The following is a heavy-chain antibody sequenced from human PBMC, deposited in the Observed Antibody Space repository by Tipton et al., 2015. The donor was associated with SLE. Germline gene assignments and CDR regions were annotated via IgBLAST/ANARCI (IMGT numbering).Heavy chain of an antibody. Sequence: SLRLSCAPSGYPFWSHDMGWVRQAPGKGLDWVSALTGSGDRTYDIDTVKGRFTISRDNSKNSLYLQMNGLRAEDTAVYYCARSPGDYWNGYSGWGQGTLVAVSS. J-gene: IGHJ4*02. V-gene: IGHV3-23*01. CDR2: LTGSGDRT. D-gene: IGHD3-3*01. CDR1: GYPFWSHD. CDR3: ARSPGDYWNGYSG.